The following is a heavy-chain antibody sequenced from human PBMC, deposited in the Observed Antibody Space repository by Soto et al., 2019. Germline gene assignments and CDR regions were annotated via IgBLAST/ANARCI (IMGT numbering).Heavy chain of an antibody. CDR1: GGTFSSYV. CDR3: ARAWEDSPH. D-gene: IGHD1-26*01. CDR2: IIPQFGTA. V-gene: IGHV1-69*01. J-gene: IGHJ4*02. Sequence: QVQLVQSGAEVKKPGSSVKVSCKASGGTFSSYVISWLRQAPGQGLECMGGIIPQFGTANYAQKFQGRVTFSADESTTTAYMELRILRSEDSAVYFCARAWEDSPHWGQGTRANVPS.